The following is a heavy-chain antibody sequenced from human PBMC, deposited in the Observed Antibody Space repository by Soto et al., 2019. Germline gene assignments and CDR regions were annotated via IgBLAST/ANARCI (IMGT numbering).Heavy chain of an antibody. D-gene: IGHD6-25*01. CDR2: IYPGDSDT. Sequence: PGESLKISCKGSGYSFTSYLIGWVRQMPGKGLEWMGIIYPGDSDTRYSPSFQGQVTISADKSISTAYLQWSSLKASDTAMYYCARSVLPSGDYYYGMDVWGQGTTVTVSS. J-gene: IGHJ6*02. CDR3: ARSVLPSGDYYYGMDV. CDR1: GYSFTSYL. V-gene: IGHV5-51*01.